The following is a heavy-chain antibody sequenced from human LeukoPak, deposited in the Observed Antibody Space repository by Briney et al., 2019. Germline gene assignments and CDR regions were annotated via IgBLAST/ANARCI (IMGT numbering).Heavy chain of an antibody. CDR2: FDPEDGET. J-gene: IGHJ6*03. CDR1: GYTLTELS. V-gene: IGHV1-24*01. Sequence: GASVKVSCKVSGYTLTELSMHWVRQAPGKGLEWMGAFDPEDGETIYAQKFQGRVTMTEDTSTDTAYMELSSLRSEDTAVYYCATAVPAATYYYYYYMDVWGKGTTVTVSS. D-gene: IGHD2-2*01. CDR3: ATAVPAATYYYYYYMDV.